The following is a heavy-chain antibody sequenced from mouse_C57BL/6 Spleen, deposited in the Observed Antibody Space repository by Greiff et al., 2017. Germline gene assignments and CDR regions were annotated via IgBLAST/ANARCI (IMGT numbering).Heavy chain of an antibody. V-gene: IGHV1-15*01. CDR2: IDPETGGT. J-gene: IGHJ2*01. CDR1: GYTFTDYE. Sequence: VQLQESGAELVRPGASVTLSCKASGYTFTDYEMHWVKQTPVHGLEWIGAIDPETGGTAYNQKFKGKAILTADKSSSTAYMELRSLTSEDSAVYYFTRGGKIYYYGSSYGGFDYWGQGTTLTVSS. CDR3: TRGGKIYYYGSSYGGFDY. D-gene: IGHD1-1*01.